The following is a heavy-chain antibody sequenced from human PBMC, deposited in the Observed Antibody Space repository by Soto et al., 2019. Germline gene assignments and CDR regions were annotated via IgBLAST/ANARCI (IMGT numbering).Heavy chain of an antibody. D-gene: IGHD2-15*01. CDR3: ARDRKSCSGGSCYSRAFDI. J-gene: IGHJ3*02. CDR1: GYTFTSYA. V-gene: IGHV1-3*01. CDR2: INAGNGNT. Sequence: ASVKVSCKASGYTFTSYAMHWVRQAPGQRLEWMGWINAGNGNTKYSQKFQGRVTITRDTSASTAYMELSSLRSEDTAVYYCARDRKSCSGGSCYSRAFDIWGQGTMVPISS.